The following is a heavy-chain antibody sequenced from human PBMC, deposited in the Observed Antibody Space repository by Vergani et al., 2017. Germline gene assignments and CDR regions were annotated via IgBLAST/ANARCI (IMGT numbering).Heavy chain of an antibody. V-gene: IGHV2-70*04. CDR2: IDWDDDK. J-gene: IGHJ4*02. Sequence: QVTLKESGPALVKPTQTLTLTCTFSGFSLSTSGMRVSWIRQPPGKALEWLARIDWDDDKFYSTSLKTRLTISKDISKNQVVLTMTNMDPVDTATYYCARSSTWGSTGFDYWGQGTLVTVSS. D-gene: IGHD7-27*01. CDR3: ARSSTWGSTGFDY. CDR1: GFSLSTSGMR.